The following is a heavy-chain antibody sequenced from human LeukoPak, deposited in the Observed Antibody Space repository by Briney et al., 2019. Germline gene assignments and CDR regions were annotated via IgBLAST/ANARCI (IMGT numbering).Heavy chain of an antibody. CDR1: GYSISSGYY. J-gene: IGHJ4*02. CDR3: AREQVGTTEGGDY. D-gene: IGHD1-14*01. V-gene: IGHV4-38-2*02. CDR2: IYHSGST. Sequence: SETLSLTCTVSGYSISSGYYWGWIRQPPGKGLEWIGSIYHSGSTYYNPPLKSRVTISVDTSKNQFSLKLSSVTAADTAVYYCAREQVGTTEGGDYWGQGTLVTVSS.